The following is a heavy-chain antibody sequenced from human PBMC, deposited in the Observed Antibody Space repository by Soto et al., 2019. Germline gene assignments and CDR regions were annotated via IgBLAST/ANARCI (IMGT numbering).Heavy chain of an antibody. CDR1: GGTFSTYA. D-gene: IGHD3-22*01. J-gene: IGHJ4*02. CDR3: ASGIPLLLPRITNGYSG. CDR2: IIPMFGTA. V-gene: IGHV1-69*12. Sequence: QVQLVQSGAEVKKPESSVKVSCKAPGGTFSTYAISWVRQAPGQGLEWMGGIIPMFGTANYAQRFQDRVTITADASTTTAPIALSSLRSEDTAVYFCASGIPLLLPRITNGYSGWGQGTLVTVSS.